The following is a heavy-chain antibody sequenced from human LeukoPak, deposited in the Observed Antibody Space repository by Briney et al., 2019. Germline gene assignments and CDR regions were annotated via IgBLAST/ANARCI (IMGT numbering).Heavy chain of an antibody. Sequence: SVTVSFKASGGTFIIYAISWVRQAPGQGREGVGGIIPIFGTANYAQKFQGRVTITTDESTSTAYMELSSLRSEDTAVYYCARSLGYCSSTSCYTMDVWGRGTTVTVSS. CDR1: GGTFIIYA. D-gene: IGHD2-2*02. V-gene: IGHV1-69*05. J-gene: IGHJ6*04. CDR2: IIPIFGTA. CDR3: ARSLGYCSSTSCYTMDV.